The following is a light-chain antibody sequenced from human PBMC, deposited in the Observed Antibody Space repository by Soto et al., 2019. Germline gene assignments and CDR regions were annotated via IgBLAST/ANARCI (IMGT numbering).Light chain of an antibody. CDR3: QSYDNRNPWV. Sequence: NFMLTQPHSVSESPGKTVTISCTRSSGSIASNYVQWYQQRPGSAPIIVIYEDNQRHSGVPDRFSGSIDSSSNSASLTISGLKTEDEADYYCQSYDNRNPWVFGGGTRSPS. J-gene: IGLJ3*02. CDR1: SGSIASNY. CDR2: EDN. V-gene: IGLV6-57*04.